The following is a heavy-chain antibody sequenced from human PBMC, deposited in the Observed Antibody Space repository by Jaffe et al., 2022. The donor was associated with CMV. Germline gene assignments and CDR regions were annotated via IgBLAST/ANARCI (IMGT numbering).Heavy chain of an antibody. CDR3: SRDADGHFDQ. V-gene: IGHV3-74*01. CDR2: IKEDGSGT. CDR1: GFTFSDYW. J-gene: IGHJ4*02. Sequence: EVQLVESGGGLVRPGGSLTLSCAASGFTFSDYWMNWVRQTPGEGLQWVSFIKEDGSGTTYADSVKGRFTITRDNVKNTLYLQMNSLRADDTAVYYCSRDADGHFDQWGQGTLVTVSS.